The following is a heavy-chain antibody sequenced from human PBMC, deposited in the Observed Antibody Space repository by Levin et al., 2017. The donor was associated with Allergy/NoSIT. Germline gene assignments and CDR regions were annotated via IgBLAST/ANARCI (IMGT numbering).Heavy chain of an antibody. CDR1: GGSFSGYH. J-gene: IGHJ4*02. CDR3: ARGRWGTGNSGYVLLGVFDS. D-gene: IGHD5-12*01. Sequence: PSQTFSLTCAVYGGSFSGYHWSWIRQPPGKGLEWVGEINHSGKSSYNPSLKSRVTTSVDTSKNQFSLKLSSVTAADTAVYYCARGRWGTGNSGYVLLGVFDSWGQGTLVTISS. V-gene: IGHV4-34*01. CDR2: INHSGKS.